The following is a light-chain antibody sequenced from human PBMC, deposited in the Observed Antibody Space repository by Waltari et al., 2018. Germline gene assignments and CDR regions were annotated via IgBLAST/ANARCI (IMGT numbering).Light chain of an antibody. V-gene: IGLV1-40*01. CDR3: QSYENDLGGDWV. CDR2: ATD. J-gene: IGLJ3*02. Sequence: HSVLTPPPSVSGAPGHGVIIPLTGGSPNIGAGYHFHWSQQLPGSGPKLLIYATDNRPSGVPDRFSGSKSGASAYLAITGLQAEDEADYYCQSYENDLGGDWVFGGGTKLTV. CDR1: SPNIGAGYH.